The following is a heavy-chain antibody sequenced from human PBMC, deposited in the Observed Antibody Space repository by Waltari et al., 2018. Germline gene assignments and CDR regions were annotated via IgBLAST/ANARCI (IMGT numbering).Heavy chain of an antibody. CDR2: INAGNGNT. CDR1: GYTFTSYA. V-gene: IGHV1-3*01. Sequence: QVQLVQSGAEVKKPGASVKVSCKASGYTFTSYAMHWVSQAPGQRLEWMGWINAGNGNTKYSQKFQGRVTITRDTSASTAYMELSSLRSEDTAVYYCARGEGWQWLVHSPDYWGQGTLVTVSS. CDR3: ARGEGWQWLVHSPDY. D-gene: IGHD6-19*01. J-gene: IGHJ4*02.